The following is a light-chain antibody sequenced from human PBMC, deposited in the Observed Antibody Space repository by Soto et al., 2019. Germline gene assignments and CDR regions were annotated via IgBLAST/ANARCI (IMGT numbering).Light chain of an antibody. CDR2: AAT. CDR1: QSVGNY. Sequence: DIQMTQSPSSLSASVGDRVTITCRASQSVGNYLNWYQQKPGQAPNLVIYAATSLQSGVPTRFSGSGSGTDFTLTISILQPEDFATYYCQQSYSPLSYTFGQGTKLEIK. CDR3: QQSYSPLSYT. V-gene: IGKV1-39*01. J-gene: IGKJ2*01.